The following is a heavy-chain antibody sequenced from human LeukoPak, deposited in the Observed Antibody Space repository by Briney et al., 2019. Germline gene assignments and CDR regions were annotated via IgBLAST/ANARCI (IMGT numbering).Heavy chain of an antibody. D-gene: IGHD3-9*01. Sequence: PSETLSLTCAAYGGSFSGYYWSWIRQPPGKGLEWIGEINHSGTTNYNSSLKSRVTISVDTSKNQFSLKLSSVTAADTAVYYCAKRAIRYFDWSIENWFDPWGQGTLVTVSS. J-gene: IGHJ5*02. CDR2: INHSGTT. CDR3: AKRAIRYFDWSIENWFDP. CDR1: GGSFSGYY. V-gene: IGHV4-34*01.